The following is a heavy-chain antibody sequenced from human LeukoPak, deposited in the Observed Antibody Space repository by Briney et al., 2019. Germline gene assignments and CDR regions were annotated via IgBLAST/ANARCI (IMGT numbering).Heavy chain of an antibody. Sequence: GGSLRLSCAASGFTFTSYSMNWVRQAPGKGLEWVSTISGGGGSTYYADSVKGRFTISRDNSKNTLYLQVNSLRAEDTAVYYCVKGSGSSGYYPLNYWGQGTLVTVSS. CDR1: GFTFTSYS. D-gene: IGHD3-22*01. V-gene: IGHV3-23*01. J-gene: IGHJ4*02. CDR2: ISGGGGST. CDR3: VKGSGSSGYYPLNY.